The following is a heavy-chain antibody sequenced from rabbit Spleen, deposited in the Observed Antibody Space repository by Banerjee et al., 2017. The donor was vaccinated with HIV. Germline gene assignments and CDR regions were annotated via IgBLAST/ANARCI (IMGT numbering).Heavy chain of an antibody. CDR1: GFTLSSYY. D-gene: IGHD2-1*01. CDR2: IDPLFGST. J-gene: IGHJ4*01. CDR3: VRDRADIGGDYGPYYFDF. Sequence: HLKESGGGLVQPGGSLKLSCKASGFTLSSYYMNWVRQAPGKGLEWIGYIDPLFGSTYYASWVNGRFSISRENTQNTVYLKLYSLTAADTATYFCVRDRADIGGDYGPYYFDFWGQGTLVTVS. V-gene: IGHV1S7*01.